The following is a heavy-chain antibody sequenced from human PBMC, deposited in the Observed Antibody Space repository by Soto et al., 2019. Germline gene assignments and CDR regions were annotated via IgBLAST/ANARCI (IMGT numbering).Heavy chain of an antibody. Sequence: GGSLRLSCAGSGFNFGDSDMSWIRQAPGKGLEWLSYISPGSRYPAYADSVKGRFTISRDNAKRSLYLQMMSLTAEDPATYYCVRGCGGSLFNPWGQGIKVTV. CDR3: VRGCGGSLFNP. V-gene: IGHV3-11*06. CDR2: ISPGSRYP. CDR1: GFNFGDSD. J-gene: IGHJ5*02. D-gene: IGHD2-15*01.